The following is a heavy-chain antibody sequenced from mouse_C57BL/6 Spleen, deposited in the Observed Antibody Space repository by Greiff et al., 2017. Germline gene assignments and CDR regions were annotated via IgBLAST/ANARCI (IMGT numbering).Heavy chain of an antibody. CDR1: GFTFSSYA. J-gene: IGHJ1*03. Sequence: EVMLVESGEGLVKPGGSLKLSCAASGFTFSSYAMSWVRQTPEKRLEWVAYISSGGDYLYYADTVKGRFTISSDNARNTLYLQMISLKSEDTAMYYCTREGPTYGSPYWYFDVWGTGTTVTVSS. D-gene: IGHD1-1*01. CDR3: TREGPTYGSPYWYFDV. CDR2: ISSGGDYL. V-gene: IGHV5-9-1*02.